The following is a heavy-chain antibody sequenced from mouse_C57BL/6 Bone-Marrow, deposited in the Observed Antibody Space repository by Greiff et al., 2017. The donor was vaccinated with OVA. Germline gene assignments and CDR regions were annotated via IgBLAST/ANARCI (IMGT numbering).Heavy chain of an antibody. CDR1: GYSITSGYD. CDR3: ARGGDSSGYVFYAMDY. CDR2: ISYSGST. V-gene: IGHV3-1*01. J-gene: IGHJ4*01. Sequence: EVKLVESGPGMVKPSQSLSLTCTVTGYSITSGYDWHWIRHFPGNKLEWMGYISYSGSTNYNPSLKSRISITHDTSKNHFFLKLNSVTTEDTATYYCARGGDSSGYVFYAMDYWGQGTSVTVSS. D-gene: IGHD3-2*02.